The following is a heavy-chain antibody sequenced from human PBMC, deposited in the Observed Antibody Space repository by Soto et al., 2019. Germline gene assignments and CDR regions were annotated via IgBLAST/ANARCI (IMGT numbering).Heavy chain of an antibody. V-gene: IGHV4-39*01. J-gene: IGHJ4*02. D-gene: IGHD2-2*01. CDR1: GGSISSSSYY. Sequence: QLQLQESGPGLVKPSETLSLTCTVSGGSISSSSYYWGWIRQPPGKGLEGIGSIYYSGSTYYNPSLKSRVRNSVDTSKNQVSLKLSSVTAADTAVYYCATWGYCSSTSCSADYWGQGTLVTVSS. CDR2: IYYSGST. CDR3: ATWGYCSSTSCSADY.